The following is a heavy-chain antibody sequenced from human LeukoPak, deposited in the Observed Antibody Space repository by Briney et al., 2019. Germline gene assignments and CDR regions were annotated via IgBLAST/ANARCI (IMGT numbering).Heavy chain of an antibody. CDR3: ARHAPTYFDDSHGLGDAFDI. D-gene: IGHD3-22*01. J-gene: IGHJ3*02. CDR1: GGSISRSSYY. Sequence: TTSETLSLTCTVSGGSISRSSYYWGWLRQRPGKGLEWIGSIYYSGLTYDNPSLKNLITISVDTSKNQFSLKLSSVTAADTAVYYCARHAPTYFDDSHGLGDAFDIWGRGTMITVSS. V-gene: IGHV4-39*01. CDR2: IYYSGLT.